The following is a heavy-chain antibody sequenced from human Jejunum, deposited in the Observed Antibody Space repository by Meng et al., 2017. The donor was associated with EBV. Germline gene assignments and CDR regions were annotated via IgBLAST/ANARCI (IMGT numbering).Heavy chain of an antibody. J-gene: IGHJ4*02. V-gene: IGHV7-4-1*02. D-gene: IGHD3-10*01. CDR2: INTKTGNP. CDR3: ARDWGGDYLDY. Sequence: VQWVQSGSEFKNPGASVKVSCKASGYTFSSYAMNWVRRAPGQGLKWMGWINTKTGNPTYAQGFTGRFVFSLDTSVGTAYLQISSLKAEDTAVYYCARDWGGDYLDYWGQGTLVTVFS. CDR1: GYTFSSYA.